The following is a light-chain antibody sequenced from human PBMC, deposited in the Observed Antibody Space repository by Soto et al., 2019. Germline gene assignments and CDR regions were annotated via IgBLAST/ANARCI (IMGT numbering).Light chain of an antibody. CDR2: DVI. CDR3: SSFVGGDSFDVI. V-gene: IGLV2-8*01. J-gene: IGLJ2*01. CDR1: GSDIGAYNY. Sequence: QSALTQPPSASGSPGQSVTISCTGTGSDIGAYNYVSWYQQYPGKAPKVMIYDVIKRPLGVPDRFSGSKSGNTASLTVSGLRADDEAVYYCSSFVGGDSFDVIFGGGTKLTVL.